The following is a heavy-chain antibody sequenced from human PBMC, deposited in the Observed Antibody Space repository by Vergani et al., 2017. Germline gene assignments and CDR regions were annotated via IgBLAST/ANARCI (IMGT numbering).Heavy chain of an antibody. CDR1: GYTFTSYG. J-gene: IGHJ4*02. V-gene: IGHV1-69*13. Sequence: QVQLVQSGAEVKKPGASVKVSCKASGYTFTSYGISWVRQAPGQGLEWMGGIIPIFGTANYAQKFQGRVTITADESTSTAYMELSSLRSDDTAVYYCARAARYDYVWEQRTDYFDYWGQGTLVTVSS. D-gene: IGHD3-16*01. CDR3: ARAARYDYVWEQRTDYFDY. CDR2: IIPIFGTA.